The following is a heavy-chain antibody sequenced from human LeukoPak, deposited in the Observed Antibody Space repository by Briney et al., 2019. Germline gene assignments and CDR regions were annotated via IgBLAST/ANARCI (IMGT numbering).Heavy chain of an antibody. CDR1: GFTFSSYG. V-gene: IGHV3-30*18. D-gene: IGHD3-9*01. CDR3: AKDGGYYDILDWFDP. Sequence: TGGSLRLSCAASGFTFSSYGMHWVRQAPGKGLEWVAVISYDGSNKYYADSVKGRFTISRDNSKNTLYLQMNSLRAEDTAVYYCAKDGGYYDILDWFDPWGQGTLVTVSS. CDR2: ISYDGSNK. J-gene: IGHJ5*02.